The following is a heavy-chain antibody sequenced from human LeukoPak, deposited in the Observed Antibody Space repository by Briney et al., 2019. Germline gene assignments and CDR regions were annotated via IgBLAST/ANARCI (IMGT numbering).Heavy chain of an antibody. Sequence: QPGGSLRLSCTAPGFTFRNYAMTWVRQAPGKGLEWVSTISGSGGTTYYADSVQGRLSISRDNSKNTLSLQMNSLRAEDTAVYYCAKPSSIVIVPTALQRSLDYWGQGALVTVSS. D-gene: IGHD2/OR15-2a*01. J-gene: IGHJ4*02. CDR3: AKPSSIVIVPTALQRSLDY. CDR1: GFTFRNYA. CDR2: ISGSGGTT. V-gene: IGHV3-23*01.